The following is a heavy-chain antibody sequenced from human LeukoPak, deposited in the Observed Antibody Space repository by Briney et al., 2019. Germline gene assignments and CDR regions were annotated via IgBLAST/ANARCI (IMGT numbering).Heavy chain of an antibody. CDR2: IYTSGST. Sequence: SETLSLTCTVSGGSISSGSYYWGWIRQPAGKGLEWIGRIYTSGSTNYNPSLESRVTISVDTSKNQFSLKLSSVTAADTAVYYCARRHVGIVVPAAMSDAFDIWGQGTMVTVSS. CDR1: GGSISSGSYY. CDR3: ARRHVGIVVPAAMSDAFDI. J-gene: IGHJ3*02. D-gene: IGHD2-2*01. V-gene: IGHV4-61*02.